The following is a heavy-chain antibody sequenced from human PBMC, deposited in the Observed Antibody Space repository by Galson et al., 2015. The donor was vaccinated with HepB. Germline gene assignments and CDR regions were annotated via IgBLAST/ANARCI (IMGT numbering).Heavy chain of an antibody. CDR2: IIPIFGTA. CDR1: GGTFSSYA. J-gene: IGHJ2*01. Sequence: SVKVSCKASGGTFSSYAISWVRQAPGQGLEWMGGIIPIFGTANYAQKFQGRVTITADESTSTAYMELSSLRAEDTAVYYCAREHGDGYNLVTGFDLWGRGTLVTVSS. CDR3: AREHGDGYNLVTGFDL. V-gene: IGHV1-69*13. D-gene: IGHD5-24*01.